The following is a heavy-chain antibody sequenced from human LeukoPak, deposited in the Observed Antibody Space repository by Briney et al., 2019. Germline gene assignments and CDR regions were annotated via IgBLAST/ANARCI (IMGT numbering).Heavy chain of an antibody. D-gene: IGHD4-17*01. CDR2: IIPIFGTA. Sequence: SVKVSCKASGGTFSSYAISWVRRAPGQGLEWMGGIIPIFGTANYAQKFQGRVTITADESTSTAYMELSSLRSEDTAVYYCARDRNDYGDYGWFDPWGQGTLVTVSS. CDR3: ARDRNDYGDYGWFDP. J-gene: IGHJ5*02. V-gene: IGHV1-69*13. CDR1: GGTFSSYA.